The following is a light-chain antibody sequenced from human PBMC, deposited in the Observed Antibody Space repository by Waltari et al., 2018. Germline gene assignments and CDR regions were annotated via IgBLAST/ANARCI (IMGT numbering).Light chain of an antibody. J-gene: IGLJ2*01. CDR3: CSYAGRSSMI. Sequence: QSVLTQPPSVSGAPGQRVTISCTGTRSNIGEHYDVHWYQPLPGAAPKVPIYGNTNRPSGVPDRFSGSKSGTSASLAITGLQAEDEADYYCCSYAGRSSMIFGGGTK. CDR1: RSNIGEHYD. CDR2: GNT. V-gene: IGLV1-40*01.